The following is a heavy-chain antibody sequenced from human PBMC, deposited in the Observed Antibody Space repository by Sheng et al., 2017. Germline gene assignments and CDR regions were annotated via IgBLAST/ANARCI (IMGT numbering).Heavy chain of an antibody. Sequence: EVQLLESGGGLVQSGGSLRLSCAASGFPLSTFEMNWVRQPPGKGLEWVSYININSGAIYYADSVKGRFTISRDNAMNSLYLQMNSLRAVDTAIYYCARGGHNFSFDFWGQGTLV. CDR3: ARGGHNFSFDF. V-gene: IGHV3-48*03. J-gene: IGHJ4*02. CDR2: ININSGAI. D-gene: IGHD3-3*01. CDR1: GFPLSTFE.